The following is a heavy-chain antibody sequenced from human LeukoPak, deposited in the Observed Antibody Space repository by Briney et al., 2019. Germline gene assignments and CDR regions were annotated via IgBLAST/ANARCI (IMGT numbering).Heavy chain of an antibody. V-gene: IGHV3-15*07. CDR1: GFSVNSAW. D-gene: IGHD3-10*01. CDR3: TRGHYGP. CDR2: ISDTGTT. J-gene: IGHJ5*02. Sequence: GGSLTLSCAVSGFSVNSAWMNWARQAPGKGLEWVGRISDTGTTECAAPVKGRFTVSRDSKNTLYLQMNSLKAEDTAVYHCTRGHYGPWRQGTLVTVSS.